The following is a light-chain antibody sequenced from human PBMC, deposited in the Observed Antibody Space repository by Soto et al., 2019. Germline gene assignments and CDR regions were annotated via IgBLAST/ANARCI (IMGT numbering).Light chain of an antibody. V-gene: IGKV1-16*02. CDR3: QHYNSYPIT. J-gene: IGKJ5*01. CDR2: AAS. Sequence: DIQMTQSPSSLSASVGDRVTITCRASQGISNYVAWFQQKPGKAPKSLIYAASSLRSGVPSKFNSSGSGSDFTLTISNLQPEDSATYYCQHYNSYPITFGQGTRLE. CDR1: QGISNY.